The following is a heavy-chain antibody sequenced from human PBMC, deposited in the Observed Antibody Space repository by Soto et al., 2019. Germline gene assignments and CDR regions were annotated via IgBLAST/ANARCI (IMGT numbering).Heavy chain of an antibody. D-gene: IGHD3-22*01. J-gene: IGHJ6*02. CDR1: GFTFSSYG. CDR2: ISYDGSNK. V-gene: IGHV3-30*18. CDR3: AKDLNYYDSSPLGV. Sequence: PGGSLRLSCAASGFTFSSYGMHWVRQAPGKGLEWVAVISYDGSNKYYADSVKGRFTISRDNSKNTLYLQMNSLRAEDTAVYYCAKDLNYYDSSPLGVWGQGTTVTVSS.